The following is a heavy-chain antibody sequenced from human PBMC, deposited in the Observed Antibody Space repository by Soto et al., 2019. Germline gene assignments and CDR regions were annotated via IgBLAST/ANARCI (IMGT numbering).Heavy chain of an antibody. J-gene: IGHJ4*02. CDR3: ARHGSHGDYVDY. V-gene: IGHV4-59*08. Sequence: TETLSLTCTVSGGSISSYYWSWIRQPPGKGLEWIGYIYYSGSTNYNPSLQSRVTISVDTSKNQFSLKLSSVTAADTAVYYCARHGSHGDYVDYWGQGTLVTVSS. CDR2: IYYSGST. CDR1: GGSISSYY. D-gene: IGHD4-17*01.